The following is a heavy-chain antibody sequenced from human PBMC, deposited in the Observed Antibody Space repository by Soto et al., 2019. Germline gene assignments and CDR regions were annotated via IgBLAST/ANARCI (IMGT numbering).Heavy chain of an antibody. D-gene: IGHD3-22*01. J-gene: IGHJ4*02. Sequence: QVQLVQSGAEVKKPGASVKVSCKASGNTFISYGISWLRQAPGQGLEWMGWISGDNGNTNYAQKLQGRVFMTTDTSTTTAYMELRSLTSDDTAVYYCARGAYYDSSGYYYFDYWGQGTLVTVSS. V-gene: IGHV1-18*04. CDR3: ARGAYYDSSGYYYFDY. CDR2: ISGDNGNT. CDR1: GNTFISYG.